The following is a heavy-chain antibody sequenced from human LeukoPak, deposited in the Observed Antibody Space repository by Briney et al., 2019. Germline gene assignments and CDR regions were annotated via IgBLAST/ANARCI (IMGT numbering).Heavy chain of an antibody. CDR3: AKDSGEYYDSSGFDAFDI. J-gene: IGHJ3*02. V-gene: IGHV3-23*01. Sequence: GGSLSPSCAACGFPFSSYAMSWVRQAPGKGLEWVSAISGSGGSTYYADSVKRRYTISRDNSKTTLYLQMNSLRAEDRAVYYCAKDSGEYYDSSGFDAFDIWGQGTMVTVSS. CDR1: GFPFSSYA. D-gene: IGHD3-22*01. CDR2: ISGSGGST.